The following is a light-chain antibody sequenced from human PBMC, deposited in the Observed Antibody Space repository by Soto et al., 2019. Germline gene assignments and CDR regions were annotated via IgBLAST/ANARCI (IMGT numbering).Light chain of an antibody. CDR3: SSYTSSSRV. CDR1: SSDVGGYNY. CDR2: EVS. Sequence: QSALTQPASVSGSPGQSITISCTGTSSDVGGYNYVSWYQQHPGKAPKLMIYEVSNRPSGVSNRISGSKSGNTPSLTISGLQAEDEADYYCSSYTSSSRVVGTGTKVTVL. V-gene: IGLV2-14*01. J-gene: IGLJ1*01.